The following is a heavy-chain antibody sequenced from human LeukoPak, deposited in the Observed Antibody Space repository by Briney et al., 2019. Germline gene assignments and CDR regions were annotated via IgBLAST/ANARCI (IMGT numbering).Heavy chain of an antibody. Sequence: PSETLSLTCIVSGGSISSSSYYWGWIRQPPGKGLEWIGSLYYSGSTYYTPSFKSRVTISVDTSNNQFSLNLSSVTAADTAVYYCARARGTVTTRGSGKYYFDYWGQGTLVTVSS. V-gene: IGHV4-39*02. J-gene: IGHJ4*02. CDR1: GGSISSSSYY. CDR3: ARARGTVTTRGSGKYYFDY. D-gene: IGHD4-17*01. CDR2: LYYSGST.